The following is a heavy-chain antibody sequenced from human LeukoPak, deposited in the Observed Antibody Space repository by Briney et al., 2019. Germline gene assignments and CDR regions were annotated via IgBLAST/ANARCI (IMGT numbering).Heavy chain of an antibody. Sequence: GASVKVSCKASGYTFTSYAMNWVRQAPGQGLEWMGWINTNTGNPTYAQGFTGRFVFSLDTSDNTAYLQISSLQAEDTAVYSCASFFCTSALCYYLDYWGQGTLVTVSS. CDR3: ASFFCTSALCYYLDY. J-gene: IGHJ4*02. D-gene: IGHD2-8*01. V-gene: IGHV7-4-1*02. CDR2: INTNTGNP. CDR1: GYTFTSYA.